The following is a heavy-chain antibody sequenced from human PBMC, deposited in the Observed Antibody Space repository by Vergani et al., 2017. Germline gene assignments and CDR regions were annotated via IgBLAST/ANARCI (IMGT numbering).Heavy chain of an antibody. Sequence: QLQLQESGPGLVKPSATLSLTCSVSGASIRTSNYYWGWLRPPPGKGLEWIASIYYSGSTYYNPSLKSRVTISVDPSKNQFSLKLSSVTASDTAVYFCARHSXVAWLVKLGWFDPWGQGILFTFSS. CDR2: IYYSGST. CDR3: ARHSXVAWLVKLGWFDP. J-gene: IGHJ5*02. CDR1: GASIRTSNYY. V-gene: IGHV4-39*01. D-gene: IGHD6-19*01.